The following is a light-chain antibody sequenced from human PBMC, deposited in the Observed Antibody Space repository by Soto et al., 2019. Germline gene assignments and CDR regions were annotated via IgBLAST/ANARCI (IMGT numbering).Light chain of an antibody. CDR1: QSISSY. CDR2: AAS. CDR3: QQSYSNPLT. Sequence: DIQMTQSPSSLSASVGDRVTITCRASQSISSYLNWYQQKPGKAPKLLIYAASSLQSGVPSRFSGSGSGTDFTLTISSLQPEDFATYYCQQSYSNPLTFGQGTKLEI. J-gene: IGKJ2*01. V-gene: IGKV1-39*01.